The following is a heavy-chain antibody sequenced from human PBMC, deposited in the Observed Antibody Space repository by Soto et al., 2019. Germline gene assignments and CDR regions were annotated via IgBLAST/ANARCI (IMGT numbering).Heavy chain of an antibody. CDR3: ARARGSGSYYNVGVYYGMDV. CDR2: INHSGST. J-gene: IGHJ6*02. V-gene: IGHV4-34*01. CDR1: NASYSGYY. Sequence: SMTPSLNCAIYNASYSGYYWSWMRQPPGKVLEWIWEINHSGSTNYNPSLKSRVTISVDTSKNQFSLKLSSVTTADTAVYYCARARGSGSYYNVGVYYGMDVWGQGTTVT. D-gene: IGHD3-10*01.